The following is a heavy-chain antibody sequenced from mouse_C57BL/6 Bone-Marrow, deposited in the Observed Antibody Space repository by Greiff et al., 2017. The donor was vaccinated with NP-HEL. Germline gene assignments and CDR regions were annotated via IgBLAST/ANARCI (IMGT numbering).Heavy chain of an antibody. CDR1: GYSITSGYY. V-gene: IGHV3-6*01. Sequence: VQLQQSGPGLVKPSQSLSLTCSVTGYSITSGYYWNWIRQFPGNKLEWMGYISYDGSNNYNPSLKNRISITRDTSKNQFFLKLNSVTTEDTATYYCARVGYYDYNFDYWGQGTTLTVSS. J-gene: IGHJ2*01. D-gene: IGHD2-4*01. CDR3: ARVGYYDYNFDY. CDR2: ISYDGSN.